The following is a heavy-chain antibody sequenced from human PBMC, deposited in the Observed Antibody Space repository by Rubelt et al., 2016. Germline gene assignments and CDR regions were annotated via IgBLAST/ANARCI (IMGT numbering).Heavy chain of an antibody. CDR2: IHFDGSTK. J-gene: IGHJ4*02. CDR3: ARNGGDS. V-gene: IGHV3-33*01. CDR1: GFTFSIHG. Sequence: QVQLVESGGGVVQPGRSLRLSCAASGFTFSIHGMHWVRQAPGKGLEWLALIHFDGSTKFYADSVKGRFTISREKSKNTLYLKMNSLRAEDTAVYFCARNGGDSWGQGTLVTVSS.